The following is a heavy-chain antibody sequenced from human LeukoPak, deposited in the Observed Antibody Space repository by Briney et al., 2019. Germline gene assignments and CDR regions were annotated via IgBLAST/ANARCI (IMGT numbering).Heavy chain of an antibody. J-gene: IGHJ4*02. CDR3: ARDRASHFDY. Sequence: GGSLRLSCAVSGFIVSSNYMTWVRQTPGKGLVWVSGISSDGSRTTYADSVRGRFTISRDNAKNTLYLQMNGLRAEDTAVYYCARDRASHFDYWGQGTLVTVSS. V-gene: IGHV3-74*01. D-gene: IGHD3-10*01. CDR1: GFIVSSNY. CDR2: ISSDGSRT.